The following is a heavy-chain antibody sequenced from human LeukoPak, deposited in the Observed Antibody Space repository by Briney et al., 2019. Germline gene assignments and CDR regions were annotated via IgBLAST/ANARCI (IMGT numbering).Heavy chain of an antibody. V-gene: IGHV4-4*07. D-gene: IGHD5-18*01. CDR3: ARQFRGYSYGFSDY. CDR1: GGSISSYY. J-gene: IGHJ4*02. Sequence: SETLSLTCTVSGGSISSYYWSWIRQPAGKGLEWIGRIYTSGSTNYNPSLKSRVTISVDKSKNQFSLKLSSVTAADTAVYYCARQFRGYSYGFSDYWGQGTLVTVSS. CDR2: IYTSGST.